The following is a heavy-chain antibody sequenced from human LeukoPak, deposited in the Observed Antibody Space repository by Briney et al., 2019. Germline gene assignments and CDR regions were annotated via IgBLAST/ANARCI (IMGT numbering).Heavy chain of an antibody. V-gene: IGHV4-31*02. J-gene: IGHJ4*02. CDR3: AREGSSGYDFDY. CDR1: GASISSSGYY. CDR2: ISRSGDT. Sequence: PSETLSLTCTVSGASISSSGYYWSWNRQHPGKGVEWIAYISRSGDTYYNPSLKSRLIISIDTSTHQLFLRLTSVTAADTAVYYCAREGSSGYDFDYWGQGTLVTVSS. D-gene: IGHD5-12*01.